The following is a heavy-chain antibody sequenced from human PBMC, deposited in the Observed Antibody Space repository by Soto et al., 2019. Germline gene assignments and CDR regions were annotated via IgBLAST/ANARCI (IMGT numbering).Heavy chain of an antibody. V-gene: IGHV1-18*01. CDR2: INTYNGNT. CDR1: GYPFTTYG. J-gene: IGHJ4*02. Sequence: QVQLVQSGAEVKKPGASVKVSCKSSGYPFTTYGISWVRQAPGQGLEWMGWINTYNGNTNYAQKLQGRVTMTTDTSTSTAYMELRGLRSADPAVYYCAREGARGRGGLDYWGQGTLVTVSS. CDR3: AREGARGRGGLDY. D-gene: IGHD3-16*01.